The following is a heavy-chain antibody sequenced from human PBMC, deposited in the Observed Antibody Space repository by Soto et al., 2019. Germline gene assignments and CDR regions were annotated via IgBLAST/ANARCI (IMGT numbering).Heavy chain of an antibody. J-gene: IGHJ4*02. V-gene: IGHV4-30-4*01. Sequence: QVQLQESGPGLVKPSQTLSLTCTVSGGSISSGDYYWSWIRQPPGKGLEWIGYIYYSGSTYYNPSLKSRVTISVDTSKNQFSLKLSSVTASHKPMYYCNFLGTTRSGDYWGQGTLVTVSS. D-gene: IGHD1-1*01. CDR1: GGSISSGDYY. CDR2: IYYSGST. CDR3: NFLGTTRSGDY.